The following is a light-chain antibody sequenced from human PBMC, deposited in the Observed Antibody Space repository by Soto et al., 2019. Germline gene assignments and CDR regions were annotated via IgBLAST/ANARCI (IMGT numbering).Light chain of an antibody. J-gene: IGLJ1*01. CDR1: TSDVGRYNY. V-gene: IGLV2-14*03. CDR2: DVS. CDR3: NSFTTSSTYV. Sequence: QSVLTQPASVSGSPEQSISISCTGTTSDVGRYNYVSWYQQHPGKAPKLMIYDVSYRPSWVSNRFSGSKSGITASLTISGLQAEDEADYYCNSFTTSSTYVFGTGTKVTVL.